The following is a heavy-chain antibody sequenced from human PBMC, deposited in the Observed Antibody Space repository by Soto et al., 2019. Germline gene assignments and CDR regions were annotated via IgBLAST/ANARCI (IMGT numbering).Heavy chain of an antibody. J-gene: IGHJ5*02. CDR3: AKGYDFWSGYHPPSWFDP. CDR2: LSWNSGSI. CDR1: GFTFDDYA. D-gene: IGHD3-3*01. V-gene: IGHV3-9*01. Sequence: EVQLVESGGGLVQPGRSLRLSCAASGFTFDDYAMHWVRQAPGKGLEWVSGLSWNSGSIGYADSVKGRFTISRDNAKNSLYLQMNSLRAEDTALYYCAKGYDFWSGYHPPSWFDPWGQGTLVTVSS.